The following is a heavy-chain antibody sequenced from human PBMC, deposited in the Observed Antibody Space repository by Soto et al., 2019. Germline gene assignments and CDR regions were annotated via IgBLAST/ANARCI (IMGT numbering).Heavy chain of an antibody. J-gene: IGHJ4*02. CDR1: GYTFTSYG. D-gene: IGHD5-18*01. CDR3: ARDTWIQLWKTFDY. V-gene: IGHV1-18*01. Sequence: ASVKVSCKASGYTFTSYGISWGRQAPGQGLEWMGWISAYNGNTNYAQKLQGRVTMTTDTSTSTAYMELRSLRSDDTAVYYCARDTWIQLWKTFDYWGQGTLVTVSS. CDR2: ISAYNGNT.